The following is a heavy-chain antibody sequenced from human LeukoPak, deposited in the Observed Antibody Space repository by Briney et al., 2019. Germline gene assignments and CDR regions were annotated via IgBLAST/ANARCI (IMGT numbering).Heavy chain of an antibody. Sequence: GGSLRLSCAASGFTFSSYGMHWVRQAPGKGLEWVSSISSSSSYIYYADSVKGRFTISRDNAKNSLYLQMNSLRAEDTAVYYCARGRIVGADFDYWGQGTLVTVSS. J-gene: IGHJ4*02. CDR3: ARGRIVGADFDY. V-gene: IGHV3-21*01. CDR1: GFTFSSYG. CDR2: ISSSSSYI. D-gene: IGHD1-26*01.